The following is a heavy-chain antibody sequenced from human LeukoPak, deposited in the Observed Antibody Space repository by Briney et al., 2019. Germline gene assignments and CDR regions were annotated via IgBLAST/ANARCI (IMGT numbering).Heavy chain of an antibody. CDR3: ATYRQVLLPFEA. CDR2: IFQGGGEI. D-gene: IGHD5-18*01. J-gene: IGHJ5*02. CDR1: GFTFSTFA. V-gene: IGHV3-23*01. Sequence: AGGSLRLSCTASGFTFSTFAMIWVRQPPGKGLEWVSSIFQGGGEIHYADSVRGRFTISRDNSKSTLFLQMNSLRAEDTAIYYCATYRQVLLPFEAWGQGTLVTVSS.